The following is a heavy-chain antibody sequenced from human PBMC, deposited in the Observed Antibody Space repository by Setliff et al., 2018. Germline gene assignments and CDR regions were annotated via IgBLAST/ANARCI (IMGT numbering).Heavy chain of an antibody. J-gene: IGHJ4*02. Sequence: SETLSLTCAVYGESFSGHHWSWIRQPPGKGLEWIGEINHSGSTNYNPSLKSRVTISVDTSKNQFSLKLTSVTAADTAVYYCATTTLGRYCTNGVCYRPFDYWGQGTLVTVSS. CDR2: INHSGST. CDR3: ATTTLGRYCTNGVCYRPFDY. D-gene: IGHD2-8*01. CDR1: GESFSGHH. V-gene: IGHV4-34*01.